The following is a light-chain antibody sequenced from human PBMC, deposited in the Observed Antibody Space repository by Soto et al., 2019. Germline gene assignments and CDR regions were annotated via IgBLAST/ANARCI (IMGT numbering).Light chain of an antibody. CDR2: SAS. CDR1: RGIGNA. CDR3: QEYESATT. V-gene: IGKV1-27*01. J-gene: IGKJ1*01. Sequence: DIQMTQSPSSLSASVGDRVTITCRPSRGIGNALALYQQKPGTVPKLLIHSASTLQSGVPSRFSGSGSGKDFTLTISSLQPEGVGSYYGQEYESATTFGPGHTVDIK.